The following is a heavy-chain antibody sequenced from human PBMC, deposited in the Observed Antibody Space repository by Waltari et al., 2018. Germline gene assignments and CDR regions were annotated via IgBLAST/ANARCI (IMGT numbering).Heavy chain of an antibody. CDR2: INWKSGNI. CDR1: GFTFDDYA. V-gene: IGHV3-9*01. J-gene: IGHJ4*02. CDR3: AKDGGDGYNTRGFDY. D-gene: IGHD3-16*01. Sequence: EVQLVESGGGLVQPGRSLILSCAASGFTFDDYAMHWVRQAPGKGLEWVSGINWKSGNIAYADSVKGRFTISRDNAKNSLYLQMNSLRAEDTALYYCAKDGGDGYNTRGFDYWGQGTLVTVSS.